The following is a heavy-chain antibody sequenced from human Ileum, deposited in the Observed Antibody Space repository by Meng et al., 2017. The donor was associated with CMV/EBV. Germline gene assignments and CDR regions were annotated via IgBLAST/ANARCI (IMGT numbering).Heavy chain of an antibody. J-gene: IGHJ6*02. CDR2: INQRRGT. D-gene: IGHD3-16*01. CDR1: GVSVSSTNW. Sequence: SETLSLTCAVSGVSVSSTNWWSWVRQAPEKGLEWIGEINQRRGTNYNPSLKNRVTISLDNSKNQASLRLSSVTAADTAVYYCARVIITPGDDYYGMDVWGQGTTVTVSS. V-gene: IGHV4-4*02. CDR3: ARVIITPGDDYYGMDV.